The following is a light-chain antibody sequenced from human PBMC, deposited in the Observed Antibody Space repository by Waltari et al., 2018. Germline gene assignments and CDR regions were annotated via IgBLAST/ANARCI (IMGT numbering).Light chain of an antibody. CDR3: QQSYSTPYT. J-gene: IGKJ2*01. CDR2: AAS. V-gene: IGKV1-39*01. CDR1: QSISSY. Sequence: DIQLPQSPSYLSSSLGDRVPITCRASQSISSYLNWYQQKPGKAPKLLIYAASSLQSGVPSRFSGSGYGTDFTLTISSLQPEDFATYYCQQSYSTPYTFGPGTKLEIK.